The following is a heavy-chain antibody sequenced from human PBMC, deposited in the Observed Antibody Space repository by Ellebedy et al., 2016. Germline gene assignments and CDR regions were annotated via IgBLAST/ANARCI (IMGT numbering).Heavy chain of an antibody. V-gene: IGHV3-53*01. CDR1: GFTASTTY. Sequence: GGSLTLSCAASGFTASTTYMKLVPQAPCTGLAWVSAIFSSGNTYYADSVKGRFTISRDNSKNTLYLQMNSLRAEDTALYYCAKNRAAGRSYPDYWGRGTLVTVSS. D-gene: IGHD3-16*02. CDR3: AKNRAAGRSYPDY. CDR2: IFSSGNT. J-gene: IGHJ4*02.